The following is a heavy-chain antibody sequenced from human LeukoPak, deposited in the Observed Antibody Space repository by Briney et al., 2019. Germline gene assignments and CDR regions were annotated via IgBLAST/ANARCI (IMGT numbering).Heavy chain of an antibody. D-gene: IGHD7-27*01. CDR1: GGSFSGYF. CDR3: ARVWGSGDAFDI. Sequence: SETLSLTCAVFGGSFSGYFWSWIRQPPGKGLEWIGEINESGSTNYNPSLKSRVTISVDTSKNQFSLKLSSVTAADTAVYYCARVWGSGDAFDIWGQGTMVTVSS. V-gene: IGHV4-34*01. J-gene: IGHJ3*02. CDR2: INESGST.